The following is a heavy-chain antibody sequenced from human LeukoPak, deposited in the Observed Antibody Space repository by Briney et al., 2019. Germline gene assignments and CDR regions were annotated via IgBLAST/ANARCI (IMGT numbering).Heavy chain of an antibody. J-gene: IGHJ3*02. CDR2: IIPILGIA. CDR1: GGTFSSYA. Sequence: SVKVSCKASGGTFSSYAITWVRQAPGQGLEWMGRIIPILGIANYAQKFQGRVTIIADKSTSTAYMELSSLGSEDTAVYYCARDLYSGHEGNAFDIWGQGTMVTVSS. CDR3: ARDLYSGHEGNAFDI. D-gene: IGHD5-12*01. V-gene: IGHV1-69*04.